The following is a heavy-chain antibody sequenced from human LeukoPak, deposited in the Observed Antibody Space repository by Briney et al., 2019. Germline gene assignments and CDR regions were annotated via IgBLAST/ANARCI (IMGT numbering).Heavy chain of an antibody. CDR3: ARHSETIVGSVDS. J-gene: IGHJ4*02. Sequence: SSETLSLTCVVSGYSLSSSYYRGWIRQPSGKGLEWIGSVYHRGSTYYNPSLKGRLTISMDTSKSQFSLKLNSVTAADTAVYYCARHSETIVGSVDSWGQGALVTVSS. D-gene: IGHD3-3*01. CDR1: GYSLSSSYY. V-gene: IGHV4-38-2*01. CDR2: VYHRGST.